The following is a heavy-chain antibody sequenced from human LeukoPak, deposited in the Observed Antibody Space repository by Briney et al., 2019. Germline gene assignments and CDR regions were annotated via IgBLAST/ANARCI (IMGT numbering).Heavy chain of an antibody. CDR2: ISYDGINK. D-gene: IGHD6-25*01. J-gene: IGHJ4*02. CDR3: ARDHSAVS. V-gene: IGHV3-30-3*01. CDR1: GFTFSSYA. Sequence: PGRSLRLSCAASGFTFSSYAILWVRQAPGKGLEWVAVISYDGINKYYADSVKGRFTISRDNSKNTLYLQMNSLRAEDTAVYYCARDHSAVSWGQGTPVTVSS.